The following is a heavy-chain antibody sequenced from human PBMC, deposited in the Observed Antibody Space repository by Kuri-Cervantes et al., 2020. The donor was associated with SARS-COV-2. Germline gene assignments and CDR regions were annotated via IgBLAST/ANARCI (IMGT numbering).Heavy chain of an antibody. V-gene: IGHV1-3*01. Sequence: ASVKVSCKASGYTFTSYAMHWVRQAPGQRLEWMGWINAGNGSTNYAQKVQGRVTMTTDTSTSTASMELRSLRSDDTAVYYCARVYPTSDAFDIWGQGTMVTVSS. CDR2: INAGNGST. D-gene: IGHD3-16*02. CDR3: ARVYPTSDAFDI. CDR1: GYTFTSYA. J-gene: IGHJ3*02.